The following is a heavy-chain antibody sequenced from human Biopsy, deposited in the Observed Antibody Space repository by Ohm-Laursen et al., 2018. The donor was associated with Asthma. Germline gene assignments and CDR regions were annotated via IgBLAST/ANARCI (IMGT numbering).Heavy chain of an antibody. D-gene: IGHD6-6*01. Sequence: SLSLSCSASGFTFHNYVMHWVRQAPGKGLEWVAGIFFDGSNKYYADPVKGRFTISRDNSKDTLYLQVNSLRGDDTAVYYCARGKTWGRSYYFDYWGQGTLVTVSS. CDR3: ARGKTWGRSYYFDY. J-gene: IGHJ4*02. CDR1: GFTFHNYV. V-gene: IGHV3-30-3*01. CDR2: IFFDGSNK.